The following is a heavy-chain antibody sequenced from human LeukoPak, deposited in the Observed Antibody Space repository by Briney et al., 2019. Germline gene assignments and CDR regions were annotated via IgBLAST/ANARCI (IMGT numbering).Heavy chain of an antibody. CDR3: ASQQREYYYDSSGYYEHYWFDP. D-gene: IGHD3-22*01. Sequence: ASLKVSCKASGVTFSSYTISWVRHAPAQGLEWMGRIVPIFGTANYAHKLQGSDTITTDKSTSTTSMELSSLRSEDTAVYYCASQQREYYYDSSGYYEHYWFDPWGQGTLVTVAS. V-gene: IGHV1-69*08. J-gene: IGHJ5*02. CDR1: GVTFSSYT. CDR2: IVPIFGTA.